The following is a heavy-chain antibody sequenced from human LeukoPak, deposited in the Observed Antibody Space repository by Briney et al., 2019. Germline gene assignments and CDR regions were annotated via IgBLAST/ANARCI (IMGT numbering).Heavy chain of an antibody. J-gene: IGHJ4*02. CDR1: GGSISSSSYY. V-gene: IGHV4-39*01. D-gene: IGHD2-2*01. CDR3: ARQLYQLPFDY. Sequence: SETLSLTCTVYGGSISSSSYYWGWIRQPPGKGLEWIGSIYYSGSTYYNPSLKSRVTISVDTSKNQFSLKLSSVTAADTAVYYCARQLYQLPFDYWGQGTLVTVSS. CDR2: IYYSGST.